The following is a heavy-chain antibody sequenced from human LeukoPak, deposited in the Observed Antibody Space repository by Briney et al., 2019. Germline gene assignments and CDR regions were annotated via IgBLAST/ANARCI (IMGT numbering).Heavy chain of an antibody. CDR2: IYYSGST. D-gene: IGHD5-18*01. CDR1: GGSISSSSYY. J-gene: IGHJ4*02. Sequence: PSETLSLTCTVSGGSISSSSYYWGWIRQPPGKGLEWIGSIYYSGSTYYNPSLKSRVTISVDTSKNQFSLKLSSVTAADTAVYYCARRGGEKDSYGLTELSLEFDYWGQGTLVTVSS. V-gene: IGHV4-39*01. CDR3: ARRGGEKDSYGLTELSLEFDY.